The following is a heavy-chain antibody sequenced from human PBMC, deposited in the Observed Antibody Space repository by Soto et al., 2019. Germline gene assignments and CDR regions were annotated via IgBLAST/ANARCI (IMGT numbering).Heavy chain of an antibody. CDR2: IIPILGIA. J-gene: IGHJ4*02. CDR3: ARGGGYRDY. V-gene: IGHV1-69*04. Sequence: GASVKVSCKASGYTFPSYAMHWVRQAPGQGLEWMGRIIPILGIANYAQKFQGRVTITADKSTSTAYMELSSLRSEDTAVYYCARGGGYRDYWGQGTLVTVSS. D-gene: IGHD3-22*01. CDR1: GYTFPSYA.